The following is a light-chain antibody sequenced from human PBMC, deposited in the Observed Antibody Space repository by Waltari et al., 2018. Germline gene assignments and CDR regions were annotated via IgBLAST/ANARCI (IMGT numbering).Light chain of an antibody. V-gene: IGLV8-61*01. CDR1: SGSVSINSY. CDR2: TTD. CDR3: MLYVGSGIWV. Sequence: QTVVTQEPSFSVSPGGTVTLTCGLSSGSVSINSYASWYQQTPGQAPRTLIYTTDTRSSWVPDRFSGSILGNKAALTITGAQADDECDYYCMLYVGSGIWVFGGGTKLTVL. J-gene: IGLJ2*01.